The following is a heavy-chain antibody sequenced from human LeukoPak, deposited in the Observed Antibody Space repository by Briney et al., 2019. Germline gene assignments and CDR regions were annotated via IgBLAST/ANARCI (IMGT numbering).Heavy chain of an antibody. Sequence: PSETLSLTCTVSGGSISSSSYYWGWIRQPPGKGLEWIGSIYYSGSTYYNPSLKSRFTISVDTSKNQFSLKLSSVTAADTAVYYCARQDYYGSGSYWDYYYYYGMDVWGQGTTVTVSS. J-gene: IGHJ6*02. CDR3: ARQDYYGSGSYWDYYYYYGMDV. CDR1: GGSISSSSYY. D-gene: IGHD3-10*01. CDR2: IYYSGST. V-gene: IGHV4-39*01.